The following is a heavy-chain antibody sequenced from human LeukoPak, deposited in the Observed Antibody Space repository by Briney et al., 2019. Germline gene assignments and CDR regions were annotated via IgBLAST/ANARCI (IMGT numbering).Heavy chain of an antibody. V-gene: IGHV3-23*01. D-gene: IGHD2-2*01. CDR1: GFTFSSYG. CDR2: ISGSGGST. Sequence: GGTLRLSCAASGFTFSSYGMSWVRQAPGKGLEWVSAISGSGGSTYYADSVKGRFTISRDNSKNTLYLQMNSLRAEDTAVYYCAKEEYQLLWGHNWFDPWGQGTLVTVSS. CDR3: AKEEYQLLWGHNWFDP. J-gene: IGHJ5*02.